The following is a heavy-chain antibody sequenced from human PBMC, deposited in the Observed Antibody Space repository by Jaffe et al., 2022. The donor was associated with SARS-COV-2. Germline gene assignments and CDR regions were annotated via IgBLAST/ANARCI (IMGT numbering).Heavy chain of an antibody. CDR3: AKALRPGTPYYFDY. CDR1: GFTFSSYG. CDR2: ISYDGSNK. Sequence: QVQLVESGGGVVQPGRSLRLSCAASGFTFSSYGMHWVRQAPGKGLEWVAVISYDGSNKYYADSVKGRFTISRDNSKNTLYLQMNSLRAEDTAVYYCAKALRPGTPYYFDYWGQGTLVTVSS. V-gene: IGHV3-30*18. J-gene: IGHJ4*02. D-gene: IGHD2-15*01.